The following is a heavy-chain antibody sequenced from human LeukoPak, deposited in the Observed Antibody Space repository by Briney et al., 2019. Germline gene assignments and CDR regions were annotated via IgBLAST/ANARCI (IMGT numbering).Heavy chain of an antibody. J-gene: IGHJ4*02. CDR2: FHSSGST. CDR3: ARHGGGYDLYYFDY. Sequence: SVTLSLTCAVYGGSFSGYYWSWVRQPPGKGLEWVGSFHSSGSTYYSPSLKSRVTISVDTSKNQFSLKVRSVTAADTAVYYCARHGGGYDLYYFDYWGQGTLVPVFS. CDR1: GGSFSGYY. D-gene: IGHD5-12*01. V-gene: IGHV4-34*01.